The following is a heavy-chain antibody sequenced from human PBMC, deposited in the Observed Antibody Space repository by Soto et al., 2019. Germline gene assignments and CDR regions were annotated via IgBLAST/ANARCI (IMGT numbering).Heavy chain of an antibody. V-gene: IGHV5-51*01. D-gene: IGHD2-21*01. Sequence: PGESLKISCKGSGYSFTSYWIGWVRQMPGKGLEWMGIIYPGDSETRYSPSFQGQVTISADKSNTTAYLQWSGLKASDTSMYYCARQRIEAAFDVFAIWGQGTMVTVSS. J-gene: IGHJ3*02. CDR1: GYSFTSYW. CDR2: IYPGDSET. CDR3: ARQRIEAAFDVFAI.